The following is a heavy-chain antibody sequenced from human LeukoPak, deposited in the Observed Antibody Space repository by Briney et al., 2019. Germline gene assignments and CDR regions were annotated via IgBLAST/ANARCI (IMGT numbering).Heavy chain of an antibody. V-gene: IGHV3-23*01. J-gene: IGHJ3*02. D-gene: IGHD3-10*01. CDR1: GFTFNNYV. CDR2: ISGSGGST. Sequence: GGSLRLSCAASGFTFNNYVMSWVRQAPGKGLEWVSAISGSGGSTYYADSVKGRFTISRDNSKNTLYLQMNSLRAEDTAVYYCAKDHLYGSGDGGAFDIWGQGTMVTVSS. CDR3: AKDHLYGSGDGGAFDI.